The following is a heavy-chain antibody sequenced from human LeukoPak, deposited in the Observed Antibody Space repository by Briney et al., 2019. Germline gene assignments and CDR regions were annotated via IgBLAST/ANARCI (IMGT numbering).Heavy chain of an antibody. CDR1: GGSISRSSYY. CDR3: ARQNDRSHDY. CDR2: IYYRGTT. J-gene: IGHJ4*02. V-gene: IGHV4-39*01. D-gene: IGHD1-1*01. Sequence: PSETLSLTCTVSGGSISRSSYYWGWIRQPPGKGLEWIGSIYYRGTTYSNPSLKSRGTISVHTSTNHVSLKLRSVAAADTGVYYCARQNDRSHDYWGQGTLVTVSS.